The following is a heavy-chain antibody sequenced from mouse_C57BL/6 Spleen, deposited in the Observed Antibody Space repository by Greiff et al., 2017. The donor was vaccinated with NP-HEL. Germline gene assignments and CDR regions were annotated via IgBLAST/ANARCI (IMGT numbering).Heavy chain of an antibody. V-gene: IGHV5-4*01. CDR2: ISDGGSYT. J-gene: IGHJ2*01. CDR3: AREGGVYGNYYFDY. D-gene: IGHD2-1*01. Sequence: EVMLVESGGGLVKPGGSLKLSCAASGFTFSSYAMSWVRQTPEKRLEWVATISDGGSYTYYPDNVKGRFTISRDNAKNNLYLQMSHLKSEDTAMYYCAREGGVYGNYYFDYWGQGTTLTVSS. CDR1: GFTFSSYA.